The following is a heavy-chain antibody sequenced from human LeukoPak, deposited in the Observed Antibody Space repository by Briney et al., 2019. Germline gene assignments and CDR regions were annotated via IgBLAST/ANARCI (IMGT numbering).Heavy chain of an antibody. CDR2: INHSGST. J-gene: IGHJ5*02. CDR3: AVRDYHSSNWFNWFGH. CDR1: GGSFSGYY. D-gene: IGHD6-13*01. V-gene: IGHV4-34*01. Sequence: PSETLSLTCAVYGGSFSGYYWSWIRQPPGKGLEWIGEINHSGSTNYNPSLKSRVTISVDTSKNQFSLKLSSVTAADTAVYYCAVRDYHSSNWFNWFGHWGQGTLVTVSS.